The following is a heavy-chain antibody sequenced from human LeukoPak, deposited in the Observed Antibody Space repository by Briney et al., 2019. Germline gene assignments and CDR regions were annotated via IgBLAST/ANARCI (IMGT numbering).Heavy chain of an antibody. D-gene: IGHD3-22*01. CDR1: GFTLSSYP. CDR3: AKGPNRVITSIYFDY. J-gene: IGHJ4*01. V-gene: IGHV3-23*01. Sequence: GGSLRLSCAASGFTLSSYPMSWVPQAPGKGLEWVSSFSGSCGTIYYADSVEGRFTISRDNYKNTLYLQMNTLSAEDTTVYYCAKGPNRVITSIYFDYSGDGTLGTAS. CDR2: FSGSCGTI.